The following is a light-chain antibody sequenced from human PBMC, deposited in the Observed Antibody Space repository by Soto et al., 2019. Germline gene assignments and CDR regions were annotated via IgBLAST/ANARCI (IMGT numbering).Light chain of an antibody. Sequence: ESVLAQSPGTLSLSPGERATLSCRASQSVLSNYVAWYQHKPGQAPRLLIFGASTTATGIPDRFSGSGSGTDFTLTISRLEPEDFAVYYCQQYGSSPTFGGGTKVDIK. V-gene: IGKV3-20*01. CDR2: GAS. CDR3: QQYGSSPT. J-gene: IGKJ4*01. CDR1: QSVLSNY.